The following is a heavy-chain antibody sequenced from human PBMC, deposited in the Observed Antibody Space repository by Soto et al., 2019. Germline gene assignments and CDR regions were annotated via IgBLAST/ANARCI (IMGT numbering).Heavy chain of an antibody. D-gene: IGHD1-1*01. CDR2: ISGSGDST. Sequence: EVQLLESGGGLVQPGGSLRLSCAASGVTFSSCAMNWVRQAPGKGLEWVSTISGSGDSTYYADSVKGRFTISRDNSKNTLYLQMNSLRAEDTAVYYCAKDTRNTISHFDCWGQGTLVTVSS. V-gene: IGHV3-23*01. CDR3: AKDTRNTISHFDC. CDR1: GVTFSSCA. J-gene: IGHJ4*02.